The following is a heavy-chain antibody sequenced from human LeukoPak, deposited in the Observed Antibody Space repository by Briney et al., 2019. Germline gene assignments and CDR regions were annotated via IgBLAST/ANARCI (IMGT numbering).Heavy chain of an antibody. CDR3: AKDPTPTYNWNYFDY. J-gene: IGHJ4*02. D-gene: IGHD1-20*01. CDR2: ISGSGST. V-gene: IGHV3-23*01. CDR1: GFTFSSYA. Sequence: QSGGSLRLSCAASGFTFSSYAMSWVRQAPGKGLEWVSAISGSGSTYYADSVKGRFTISRDNSKNTLYLQMNSLRAEDTAVYYCAKDPTPTYNWNYFDYWGQGTLVTVSS.